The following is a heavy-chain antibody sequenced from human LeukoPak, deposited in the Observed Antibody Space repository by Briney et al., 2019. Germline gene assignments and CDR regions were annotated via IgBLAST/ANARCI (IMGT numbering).Heavy chain of an antibody. J-gene: IGHJ4*02. Sequence: SEALSLTCAVYGGSFSSYYWGWIRQPPGKGLEWIGNIYYSGSTYYNPSLKSRVTISVDTSKNQFSLKLSSVTAADTAVYYCARTYAYDTSGYYWGQGTLVTVYS. CDR2: IYYSGST. CDR1: GGSFSSYY. D-gene: IGHD3-22*01. V-gene: IGHV4-39*01. CDR3: ARTYAYDTSGYY.